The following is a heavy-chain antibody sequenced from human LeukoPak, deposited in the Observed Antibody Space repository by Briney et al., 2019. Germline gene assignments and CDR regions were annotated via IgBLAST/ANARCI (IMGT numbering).Heavy chain of an antibody. J-gene: IGHJ4*02. D-gene: IGHD3-22*01. V-gene: IGHV3-48*03. CDR1: GFTFSSYE. CDR3: AREPYYYDSSGYYYWARKGNYFDY. Sequence: GGSLRLSCAASGFTFSSYEMNWVRQAPGKGLEWVSYISSSGSTIYYADSVKGRFTTSRDNAKNSLYLQMNSLRAEDTAVYYCAREPYYYDSSGYYYWARKGNYFDYWGQGTLVTVSS. CDR2: ISSSGSTI.